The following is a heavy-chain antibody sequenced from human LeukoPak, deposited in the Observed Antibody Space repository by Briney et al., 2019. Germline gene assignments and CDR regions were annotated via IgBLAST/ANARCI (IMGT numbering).Heavy chain of an antibody. CDR1: GFTFSSYA. Sequence: GGSLRLSCAASGFTFSSYAMSWVRQAPGKGLEWVSVISASGDSTYYADSVKGRFTISSDKSKNTLYLQMNSLRVEDTAVYYCAQTGATWYYFDSWGQGTLVTVSS. V-gene: IGHV3-23*01. D-gene: IGHD1-26*01. CDR2: ISASGDST. J-gene: IGHJ4*02. CDR3: AQTGATWYYFDS.